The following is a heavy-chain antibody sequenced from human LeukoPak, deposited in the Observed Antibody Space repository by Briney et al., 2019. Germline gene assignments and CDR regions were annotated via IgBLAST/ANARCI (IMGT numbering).Heavy chain of an antibody. CDR2: LNPNSGGT. J-gene: IGHJ4*02. CDR1: GYSFTDYY. Sequence: ASVKVSCKASGYSFTDYYIYWMRRAPGQGLEWMGWLNPNSGGTNYAQNFQGRVTTTRDTSISTAYMELSRLRSDDTAVYYCAKGDYYGSQKLYTHWGQGTLVTVSS. V-gene: IGHV1-2*02. D-gene: IGHD3-10*01. CDR3: AKGDYYGSQKLYTH.